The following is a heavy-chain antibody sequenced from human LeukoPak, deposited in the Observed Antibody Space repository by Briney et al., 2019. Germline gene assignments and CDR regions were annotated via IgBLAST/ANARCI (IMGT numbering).Heavy chain of an antibody. J-gene: IGHJ5*02. CDR3: ARHQTSTCYGDGWFDP. D-gene: IGHD6-13*01. CDR2: IYSGGNT. CDR1: GDSISSSGFH. V-gene: IGHV4-39*01. Sequence: SETLSLTCSVSGDSISSSGFHWGWVRQPPGKGLEWIGSIYSGGNTYDNPSLKSRVTLSVDTSKNQFSLRLSSVTASDTAVYYCARHQTSTCYGDGWFDPWGQGTLVTVSS.